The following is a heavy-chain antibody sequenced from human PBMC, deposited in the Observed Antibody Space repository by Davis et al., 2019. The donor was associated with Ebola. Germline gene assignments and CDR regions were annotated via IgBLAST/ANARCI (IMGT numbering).Heavy chain of an antibody. J-gene: IGHJ6*02. D-gene: IGHD1-1*01. CDR3: AKTTEGNYYYGMDV. CDR2: MNEDGSST. CDR1: GFSLSTYW. V-gene: IGHV3-74*01. Sequence: GESLKISCAASGFSLSTYWMHWVRQPPGKGLVWVARMNEDGSSTYYADSVKGRFTISRDNSKKTLYVQMNSLRAEDTAVYYCAKTTEGNYYYGMDVWGQGTTVTVSS.